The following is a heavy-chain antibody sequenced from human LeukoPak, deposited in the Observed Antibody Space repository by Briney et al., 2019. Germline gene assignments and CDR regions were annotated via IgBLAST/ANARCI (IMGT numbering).Heavy chain of an antibody. CDR3: ARLVDRLLFDY. J-gene: IGHJ4*02. CDR2: ICTSGNT. CDR1: GGSISSGSNY. V-gene: IGHV4-61*02. D-gene: IGHD2-2*01. Sequence: SETLSLTCTVSGGSISSGSNYWSWIRQRAGTGLPWIGRICTSGNTYYKPSPKSRVIITVNTSKNQISLKLDSVTAADTAVYYCARLVDRLLFDYWGQGTLVTVSS.